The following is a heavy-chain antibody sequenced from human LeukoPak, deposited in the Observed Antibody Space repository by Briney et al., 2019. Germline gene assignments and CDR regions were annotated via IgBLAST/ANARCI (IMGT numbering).Heavy chain of an antibody. D-gene: IGHD3-10*01. CDR2: ISYDAVHK. J-gene: IGHJ4*02. CDR3: ARGNYFGSGSYGLLYYFDD. CDR1: GFTFSTYS. V-gene: IGHV3-30*01. Sequence: PGGSLRLSCADSGFTFSTYSMHWVRQAPGKGLEWVADISYDAVHKYHADSVKGRFTISRDNGKNTLYLQMNSLRAEDTAVYYCARGNYFGSGSYGLLYYFDDRGQGTLVTVSS.